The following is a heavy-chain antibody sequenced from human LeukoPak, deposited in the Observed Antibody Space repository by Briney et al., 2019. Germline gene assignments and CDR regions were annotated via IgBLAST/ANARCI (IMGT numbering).Heavy chain of an antibody. V-gene: IGHV3-48*01. Sequence: GGSLRLSCAASGFTFSSYSVNWVRQAPGKGLEWVSYISSSSSTIYYADSVKGRFTISRDNAKNSLYLQMNSLRAEDTAVYYCARDGALRGAMQAAFDIWGQGTMVTVSS. CDR3: ARDGALRGAMQAAFDI. CDR2: ISSSSSTI. CDR1: GFTFSSYS. J-gene: IGHJ3*02. D-gene: IGHD3-10*01.